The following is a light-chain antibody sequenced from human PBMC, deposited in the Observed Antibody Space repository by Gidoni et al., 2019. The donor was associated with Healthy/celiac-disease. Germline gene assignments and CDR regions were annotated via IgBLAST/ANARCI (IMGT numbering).Light chain of an antibody. V-gene: IGLV2-14*03. CDR1: SIDVGGYNY. Sequence: QSALTQPASVSGSPGQSITISCTGTSIDVGGYNYVSWYQHHPGKAPKLMFYDVSHRPSGVSNRFSGSKSGNTASLTISWLQAEDEADYYCSSYTSSSTSVVFGGGTKLTVL. J-gene: IGLJ2*01. CDR3: SSYTSSSTSVV. CDR2: DVS.